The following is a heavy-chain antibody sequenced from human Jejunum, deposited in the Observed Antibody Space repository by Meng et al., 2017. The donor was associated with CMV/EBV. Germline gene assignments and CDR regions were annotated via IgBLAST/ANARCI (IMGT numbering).Heavy chain of an antibody. D-gene: IGHD5-18*01. CDR3: ARAIGYTYGRPYFDY. V-gene: IGHV3-21*01. CDR2: ISASSSYI. Sequence: FTFSSYAMNWVRQAPGKGLEWVSSISASSSYIYYADSMKGRFTISRDNAKNSLYLQMNSLRAEDTAVYYCARAIGYTYGRPYFDYWGQGTPVTVSS. J-gene: IGHJ4*02. CDR1: FTFSSYA.